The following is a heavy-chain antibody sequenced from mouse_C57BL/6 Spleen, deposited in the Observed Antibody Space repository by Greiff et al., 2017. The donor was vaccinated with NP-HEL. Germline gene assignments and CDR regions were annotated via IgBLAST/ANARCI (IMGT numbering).Heavy chain of an antibody. D-gene: IGHD1-1*01. CDR3: ARLLRSYYAMDY. J-gene: IGHJ4*01. CDR2: IYPGDGDT. V-gene: IGHV1-82*01. CDR1: GYAFSSSW. Sequence: VQRVESGPELVKPGASVKISCKASGYAFSSSWMNWVKQRPGKGLEWIGRIYPGDGDTNYNGKFKGKATLTADKSSSTAYMQLSSLTSEDSAVYFCARLLRSYYAMDYWGQGTSVTVSS.